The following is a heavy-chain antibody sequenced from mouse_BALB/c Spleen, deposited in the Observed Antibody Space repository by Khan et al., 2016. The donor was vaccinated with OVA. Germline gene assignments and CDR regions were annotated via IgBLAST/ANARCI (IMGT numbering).Heavy chain of an antibody. V-gene: IGHV2-9*02. CDR1: GFSLTSYG. D-gene: IGHD1-3*01. Sequence: QVQLKESGPGLVAPSQSLSITCTVSGFSLTSYGVHWVRQPPGKGLEWLGVIWAGGNTNYNSALMSRLSISKDNSKSQVFLKMNSLQTDDTAMFYCARSGDYYFDYWGQGTTLTVSS. CDR2: IWAGGNT. CDR3: ARSGDYYFDY. J-gene: IGHJ2*01.